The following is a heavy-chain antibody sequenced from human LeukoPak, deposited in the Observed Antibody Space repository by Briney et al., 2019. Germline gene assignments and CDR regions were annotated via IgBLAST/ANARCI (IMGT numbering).Heavy chain of an antibody. CDR3: AKDARRTSGWYFFDY. J-gene: IGHJ4*02. V-gene: IGHV3-23*01. Sequence: GGSLRLSCAASGFTFSSYWMRWVRQAPGKGLEWVSVISDSGSITYYADSVKGRFTISRDNSKNTLFLQMNSLRAEDTAVYYCAKDARRTSGWYFFDYWGQGTLVTVSS. CDR2: ISDSGSIT. D-gene: IGHD6-19*01. CDR1: GFTFSSYW.